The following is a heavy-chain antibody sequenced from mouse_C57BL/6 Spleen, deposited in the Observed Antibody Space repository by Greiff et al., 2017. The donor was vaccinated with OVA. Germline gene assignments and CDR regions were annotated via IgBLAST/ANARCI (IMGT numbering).Heavy chain of an antibody. CDR3: ARDYYGSSYEDAMDY. CDR2: INPSNGGT. V-gene: IGHV1-53*01. D-gene: IGHD1-1*01. Sequence: QVQLKEPGTELVKPGASVKLSCKASGYTFTSYWMHWVKQRPGQGLEWIGNINPSNGGTNYNEKFKSKATLTVDKSSSTAYMQLSSLTSEDSAVYYCARDYYGSSYEDAMDYWGQGTSVTVSS. J-gene: IGHJ4*01. CDR1: GYTFTSYW.